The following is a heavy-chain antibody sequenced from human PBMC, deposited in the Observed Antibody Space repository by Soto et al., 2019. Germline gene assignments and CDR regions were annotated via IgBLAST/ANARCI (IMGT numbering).Heavy chain of an antibody. J-gene: IGHJ2*01. CDR1: GYTFNNYG. D-gene: IGHD2-15*01. CDR3: ARCYCSVGSCYTCWHFDL. Sequence: QVQLVQSGAEVKKPGASVKVSCKASGYTFNNYGITWVRQAPGQGLEWMGWIGPYNGNTDHAQSFQGRVTMTTDTSTNTADMELRSLRSDDTALYYCARCYCSVGSCYTCWHFDLWGRGTLVTVSS. V-gene: IGHV1-18*01. CDR2: IGPYNGNT.